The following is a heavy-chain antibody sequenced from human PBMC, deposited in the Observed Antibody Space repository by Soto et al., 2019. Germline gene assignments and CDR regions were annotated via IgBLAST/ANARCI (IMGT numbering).Heavy chain of an antibody. V-gene: IGHV4-34*01. CDR2: IKHSGST. CDR3: ARGGKRGTTLITMVY. Sequence: PSDTDPHTFVFEDSVYSGGRWIKNRQPPGKGLEWIGEIKHSGSTNYNPSLKSRVTISVDTSKNQFSLKLSSVTAADTAVYYCARGGKRGTTLITMVYWGQGNRVTVS. J-gene: IGHJ4*02. CDR1: DSVYSGGR. D-gene: IGHD3-10*01.